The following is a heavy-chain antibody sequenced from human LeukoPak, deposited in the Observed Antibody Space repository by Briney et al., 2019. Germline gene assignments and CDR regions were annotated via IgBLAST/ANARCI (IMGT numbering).Heavy chain of an antibody. Sequence: AASVKVSCKAPGGTFSSYAISWVRQAPGQGLEWMGGIIPIFGTANYAQKFQGRVTITADKSTSTAYMELSSLRSEDTAVYYCARGQADCSSTSCYHGYWGQGTLVTVSS. CDR3: ARGQADCSSTSCYHGY. J-gene: IGHJ4*02. D-gene: IGHD2-2*01. V-gene: IGHV1-69*06. CDR1: GGTFSSYA. CDR2: IIPIFGTA.